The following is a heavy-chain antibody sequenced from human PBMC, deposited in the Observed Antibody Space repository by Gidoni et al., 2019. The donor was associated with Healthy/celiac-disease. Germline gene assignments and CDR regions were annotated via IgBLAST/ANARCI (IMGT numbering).Heavy chain of an antibody. J-gene: IGHJ4*02. CDR1: GFTFSSIA. D-gene: IGHD2-15*01. V-gene: IGHV3-23*04. CDR3: AKDIVGWGGGSSDY. CDR2: ISGSGGST. Sequence: EVQLVESGGGLVQPGGSLRLSCAASGFTFSSIAMSWVRQAPGKGPEWVSVISGSGGSTYYADSVKGRFTISRDNSKNTLYRQMNSLRAEDTAVYYCAKDIVGWGGGSSDYWGQGTLVTVSS.